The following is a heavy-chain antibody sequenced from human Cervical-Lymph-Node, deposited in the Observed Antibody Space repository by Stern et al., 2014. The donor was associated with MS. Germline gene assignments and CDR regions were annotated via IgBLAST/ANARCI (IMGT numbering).Heavy chain of an antibody. J-gene: IGHJ6*02. D-gene: IGHD6-6*01. Sequence: QVQLVQSGGGVVPPGRSLRLSCTASGFTFSSFAMHWVRQAPGKGLEWVAVISYDGSNEYYADSVKGRFTISRDNSKNTLYLQMNGLRAEDTALYSCAREISSSSGRGYYYGMDVWGQGTKVTVSS. CDR2: ISYDGSNE. CDR3: AREISSSSGRGYYYGMDV. CDR1: GFTFSSFA. V-gene: IGHV3-30*04.